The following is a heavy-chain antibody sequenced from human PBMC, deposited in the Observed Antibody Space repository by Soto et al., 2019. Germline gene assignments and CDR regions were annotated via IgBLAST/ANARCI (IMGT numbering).Heavy chain of an antibody. J-gene: IGHJ6*02. Sequence: GGSLRLSCAASGLDFSSEVMCWVRQAPGKGLEWVSSISGSGRTIYHADSMRGRFAISRDNSKNSPYLQLNNLRVDDTAVYYCAKVGPSYYYGMDVWGQGTTVTVSS. CDR2: ISGSGRTI. D-gene: IGHD1-26*01. V-gene: IGHV3-23*01. CDR3: AKVGPSYYYGMDV. CDR1: GLDFSSEV.